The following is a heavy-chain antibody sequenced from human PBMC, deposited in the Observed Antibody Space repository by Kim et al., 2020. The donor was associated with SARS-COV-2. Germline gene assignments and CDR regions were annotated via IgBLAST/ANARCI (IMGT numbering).Heavy chain of an antibody. Sequence: GGSLRLSCAASGFTFSNAWMSWVRQAPGKGLEWVGSIKSKTDGGKTDYAAPVKGSFTISSDDSKNTLYLQMNSLKTEDTAVYYCTTDLIYSGYDPGWFDP. CDR1: GFTFSNAW. CDR2: IKSKTDGGKT. V-gene: IGHV3-15*01. J-gene: IGHJ5*02. D-gene: IGHD5-12*01. CDR3: TTDLIYSGYDPGWFDP.